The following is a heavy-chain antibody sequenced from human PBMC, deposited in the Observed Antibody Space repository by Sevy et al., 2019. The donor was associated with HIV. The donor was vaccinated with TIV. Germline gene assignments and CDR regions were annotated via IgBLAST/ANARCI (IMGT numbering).Heavy chain of an antibody. CDR1: GFTFDDYA. CDR2: ISWNSGSI. Sequence: GGSLRLSCAASGFTFDDYAMHWVRQAPGKGLEWVSGISWNSGSIGYADSVKGRFTISRDNAKNSLYLQMNSLRAEDTALYYCAKDFLPYSSSWLRGDIWGQGTMVTVSS. J-gene: IGHJ3*02. CDR3: AKDFLPYSSSWLRGDI. V-gene: IGHV3-9*01. D-gene: IGHD6-13*01.